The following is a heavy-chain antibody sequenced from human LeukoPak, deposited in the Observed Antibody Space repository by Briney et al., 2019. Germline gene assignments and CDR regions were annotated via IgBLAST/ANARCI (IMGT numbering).Heavy chain of an antibody. Sequence: SETLSLTCTVSGGSISSYYWSWIRRPPGKGLEWIGYIYYTGSTNYNPSLKSRVTISVDTSKNQFSLRVRSVTAADTAIYYCARQSPLAAAGTFDYWGQGTLVTVSS. CDR1: GGSISSYY. CDR3: ARQSPLAAAGTFDY. V-gene: IGHV4-59*01. CDR2: IYYTGST. J-gene: IGHJ4*02. D-gene: IGHD6-13*01.